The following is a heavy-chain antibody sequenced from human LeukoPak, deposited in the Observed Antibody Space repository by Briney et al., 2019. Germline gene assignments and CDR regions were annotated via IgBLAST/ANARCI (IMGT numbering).Heavy chain of an antibody. CDR3: AREDAIAAIHYYYYYGMDV. Sequence: ASVKVSCKASGYTFTSYGIGWVRQAPGQGLEWMGWISAYNGNTNYAQKLQGRVTMTTDTSTSTAYMELRSLRSDDTAVYYCAREDAIAAIHYYYYYGMDVWGQGTTVTVSS. V-gene: IGHV1-18*01. CDR2: ISAYNGNT. CDR1: GYTFTSYG. J-gene: IGHJ6*02. D-gene: IGHD6-25*01.